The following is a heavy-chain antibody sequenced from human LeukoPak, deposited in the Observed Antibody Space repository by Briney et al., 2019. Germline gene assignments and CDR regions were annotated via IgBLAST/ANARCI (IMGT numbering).Heavy chain of an antibody. V-gene: IGHV1-2*02. D-gene: IGHD2-15*01. CDR2: INPNSGGT. Sequence: ASVKVSCKASGYTFTGYYMHWVRPAPGQGLEWMGWINPNSGGTNYAQKFQGRVTMTRDTSISTAYMELSRLRSDDTAVYYCARDQRGLLSASPSAFDIWGQGTMVTVSS. J-gene: IGHJ3*02. CDR1: GYTFTGYY. CDR3: ARDQRGLLSASPSAFDI.